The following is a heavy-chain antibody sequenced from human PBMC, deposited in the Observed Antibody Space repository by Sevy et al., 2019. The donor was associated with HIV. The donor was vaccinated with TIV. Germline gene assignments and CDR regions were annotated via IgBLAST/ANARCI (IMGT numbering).Heavy chain of an antibody. CDR3: ASTYYYDSSGHSYFDY. J-gene: IGHJ4*02. CDR2: IIPIFGTA. D-gene: IGHD3-22*01. CDR1: GGTFSSYA. Sequence: ASVKVSCKASGGTFSSYAISWVRQAPGQGLEWMGGIIPIFGTANYAQKFQGRVTITADESTGTAYMERSSLRSEETAVYYCASTYYYDSSGHSYFDYWGQGTLVTVSS. V-gene: IGHV1-69*13.